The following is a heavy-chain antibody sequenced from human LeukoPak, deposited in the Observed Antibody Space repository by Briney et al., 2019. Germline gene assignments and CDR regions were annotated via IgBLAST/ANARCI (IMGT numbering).Heavy chain of an antibody. CDR3: AREQIVVVPAAIGRENWFDP. Sequence: ASVKVSCKASGYTFTGYYMHWVRQAPGQGLEWMGWINPNSGGANYAQKFQGRVTMTRDTSISTAYMKLSRLRSDDTAVYYCAREQIVVVPAAIGRENWFDPWGQGTLVTVSS. J-gene: IGHJ5*02. D-gene: IGHD2-2*01. V-gene: IGHV1-2*02. CDR1: GYTFTGYY. CDR2: INPNSGGA.